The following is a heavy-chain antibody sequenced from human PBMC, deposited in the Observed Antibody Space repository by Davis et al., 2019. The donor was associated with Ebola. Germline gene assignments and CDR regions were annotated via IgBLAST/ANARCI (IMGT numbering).Heavy chain of an antibody. CDR3: ARRLGLGHYGMDV. D-gene: IGHD7-27*01. Sequence: GESLKISCKGSGYSFTNYWIGWVRQMPGKGLEWMGIIYPHDSAARYSPSFQGQVTISADKSINTAYLQWSSLKASDSAMYYCARRLGLGHYGMDVWGRGTTVIVSS. CDR1: GYSFTNYW. J-gene: IGHJ6*04. V-gene: IGHV5-51*01. CDR2: IYPHDSAA.